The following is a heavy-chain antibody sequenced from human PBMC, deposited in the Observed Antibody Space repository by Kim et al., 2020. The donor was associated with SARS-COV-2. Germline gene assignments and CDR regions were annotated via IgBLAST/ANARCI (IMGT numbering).Heavy chain of an antibody. V-gene: IGHV5-51*01. D-gene: IGHD6-13*01. Sequence: YGPSCQGQVPISADQSNSTAYLQWSSLKASDTAMYYCARHVPRIAAAADYWGQGTLVTVSS. CDR3: ARHVPRIAAAADY. J-gene: IGHJ4*02.